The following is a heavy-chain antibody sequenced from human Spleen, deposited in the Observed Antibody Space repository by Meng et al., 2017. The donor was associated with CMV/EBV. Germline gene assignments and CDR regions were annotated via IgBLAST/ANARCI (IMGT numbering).Heavy chain of an antibody. CDR2: IHYSGTT. V-gene: IGHV4-30-4*01. CDR1: DGFTTSDDYY. D-gene: IGHD5-12*01. Sequence: QEQLQESGPGLVKPSQTLSLTCTVSDGFTTSDDYYWSWIRQPPGKGLEWIGYIHYSGTTYYNPSLKSRIAISLDTSKNQFSLNLNSVTAADAAVYYCARDSPGGYGYFDSWGQGTLVTVSS. CDR3: ARDSPGGYGYFDS. J-gene: IGHJ4*02.